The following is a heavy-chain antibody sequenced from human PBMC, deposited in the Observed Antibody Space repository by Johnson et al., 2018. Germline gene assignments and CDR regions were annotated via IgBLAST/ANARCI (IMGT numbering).Heavy chain of an antibody. V-gene: IGHV3-73*01. J-gene: IGHJ6*03. CDR3: TRLATVVAATPYYYYMDV. Sequence: EVQLVETGGGLVQPGGSLKLSCAASGFTFSGSAMHWVRQASGKGLEWVGRIRSKAKSYATAYAASVKGRFTNSRDDSKKTAYLQMNSLKTEDTAVYYCTRLATVVAATPYYYYMDVWGKGTTVTVSS. D-gene: IGHD2-15*01. CDR1: GFTFSGSA. CDR2: IRSKAKSYAT.